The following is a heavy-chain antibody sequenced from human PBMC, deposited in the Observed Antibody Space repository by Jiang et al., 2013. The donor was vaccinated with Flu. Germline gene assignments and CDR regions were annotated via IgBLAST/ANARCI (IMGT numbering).Heavy chain of an antibody. CDR3: AKDREPAILWFGEPTPFYGMDV. CDR1: GFTFSSCA. CDR2: ISYDGSNK. D-gene: IGHD3-10*01. J-gene: IGHJ6*02. V-gene: IGHV3-30*04. Sequence: GVVQPGKSLRLSCAASGFTFSSCAMHWVRQAPGKGLEWVAVISYDGSNKYYADSVKGRFTISRDNSKNTLYLQMNSLRAEDTAVYYCAKDREPAILWFGEPTPFYGMDVWGQGTTVTVSS.